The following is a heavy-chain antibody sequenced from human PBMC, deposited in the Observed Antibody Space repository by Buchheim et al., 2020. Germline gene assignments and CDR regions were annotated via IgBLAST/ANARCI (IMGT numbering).Heavy chain of an antibody. D-gene: IGHD1-26*01. CDR2: ISYDGSNK. J-gene: IGHJ4*02. V-gene: IGHV3-30*03. CDR1: GFTFSSYG. CDR3: ATEVLGSSGSYFGLEDWPFDY. Sequence: QVQLVESGGGVVQPGRSLRLSCAASGFTFSSYGMHWVRQAPGKGLEWVAVISYDGSNKYYADSGKGRFTISSANSKNTLYLQMNRLRAEDTGVYYCATEVLGSSGSYFGLEDWPFDYWGQGTL.